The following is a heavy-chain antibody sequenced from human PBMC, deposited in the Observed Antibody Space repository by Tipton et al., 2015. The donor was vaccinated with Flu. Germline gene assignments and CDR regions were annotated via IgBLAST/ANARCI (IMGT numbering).Heavy chain of an antibody. D-gene: IGHD5-18*01. CDR2: INPKSGDT. CDR1: GFTFSSYG. CDR3: ARTWIQLWTPDFDY. Sequence: SCAASGFTFSSYGMHWVRQAPGKGLEWMGWINPKSGDTKYAQNFQGRVTMTRDTSITTVYMELTGLTSDDTAIYYCARTWIQLWTPDFDYWARERWSPSPQ. J-gene: IGHJ4*02. V-gene: IGHV1-2*02.